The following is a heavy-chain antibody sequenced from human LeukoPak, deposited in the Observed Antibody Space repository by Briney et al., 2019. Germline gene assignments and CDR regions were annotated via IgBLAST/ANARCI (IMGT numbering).Heavy chain of an antibody. V-gene: IGHV4-4*07. Sequence: SETLSLTCTVSGASISNYYWNWIRQAAGKGLEWIGRIHISGSTNYNPSLKSRVTMSLDTSTNQFSLKLSSVTAADTAVYYCARERSTTVNMYHFDSWGQGTLVTVSS. J-gene: IGHJ4*02. D-gene: IGHD4-11*01. CDR1: GASISNYY. CDR3: ARERSTTVNMYHFDS. CDR2: IHISGST.